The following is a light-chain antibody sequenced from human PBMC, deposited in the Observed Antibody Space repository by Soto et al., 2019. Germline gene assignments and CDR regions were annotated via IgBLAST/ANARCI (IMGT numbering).Light chain of an antibody. J-gene: IGLJ2*01. CDR1: SSNIGAGYD. CDR3: QSYDSSLSGVL. CDR2: DNI. V-gene: IGLV1-40*01. Sequence: QSVLTQPPSVSGAPGQRVTISCTGSSSNIGAGYDVHWYQQLPGTAPKLLIYDNINRPSGVPDRFSGSKSGTSASLAITGLQAEDEADYYCQSYDSSLSGVLFGGGTKVTVL.